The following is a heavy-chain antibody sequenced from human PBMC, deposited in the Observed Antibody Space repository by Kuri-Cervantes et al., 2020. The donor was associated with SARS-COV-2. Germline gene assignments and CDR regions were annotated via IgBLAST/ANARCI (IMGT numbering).Heavy chain of an antibody. J-gene: IGHJ1*01. CDR1: GGSVSRGSYY. D-gene: IGHD1-7*01. Sequence: SETLSLPCTVSGGSVSRGSYYWSWIRQPPRKGLEWIGYIYYSGSANYNPSPKSRVTISVDTAKNHFSLKLNSVTAADTAVYYCARGGLELQPGYCRHWGQGTLVTVSS. CDR2: IYYSGSA. CDR3: ARGGLELQPGYCRH. V-gene: IGHV4-61*01.